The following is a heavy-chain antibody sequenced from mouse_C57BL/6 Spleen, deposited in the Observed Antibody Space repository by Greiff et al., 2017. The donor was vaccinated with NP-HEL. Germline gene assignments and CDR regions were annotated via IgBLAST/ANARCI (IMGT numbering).Heavy chain of an antibody. V-gene: IGHV1-55*01. Sequence: QVQLQQPGAELVKPGASVKMSCKASGYTFTSYWITWVKQRPGQGLEWIGDIYPGSGSTNYNEKFKSKATLTVDTSSSTAYMQLSSLTSEDSAVYYCARRGQLRLQAWFAYWGQGTLVTVSA. D-gene: IGHD3-2*02. CDR3: ARRGQLRLQAWFAY. J-gene: IGHJ3*01. CDR1: GYTFTSYW. CDR2: IYPGSGST.